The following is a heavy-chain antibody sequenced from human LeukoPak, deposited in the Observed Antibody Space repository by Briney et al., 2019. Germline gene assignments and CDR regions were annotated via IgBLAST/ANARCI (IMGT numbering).Heavy chain of an antibody. CDR3: ARDQDGSGSLPYSNYMDV. Sequence: PGESLRLSCAASGFTFSSYAMRWIRQPPGKGLEYDSAIGRNGGSTYYANSVKGRSTISRDNSKHTPYLQRGSLSAEDVAVYYCARDQDGSGSLPYSNYMDVWGKKTTVTISS. D-gene: IGHD3-10*01. CDR1: GFTFSSYA. V-gene: IGHV3-64*01. CDR2: IGRNGGST. J-gene: IGHJ6*03.